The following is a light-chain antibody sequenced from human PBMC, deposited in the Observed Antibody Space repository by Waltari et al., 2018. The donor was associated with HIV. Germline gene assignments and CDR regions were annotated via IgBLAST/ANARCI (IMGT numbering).Light chain of an antibody. CDR1: QSILNY. Sequence: DIQMTQSPSSLSASVGNRLNITCRASQSILNYLNWLHKKPVKAPQFLFFAGSSLHLGVPSRFQGSVSGTDFTLTFDSLQPEDFATYYCQQTYMTPLTFGPGTTVDIK. V-gene: IGKV1-39*01. CDR2: AGS. CDR3: QQTYMTPLT. J-gene: IGKJ3*01.